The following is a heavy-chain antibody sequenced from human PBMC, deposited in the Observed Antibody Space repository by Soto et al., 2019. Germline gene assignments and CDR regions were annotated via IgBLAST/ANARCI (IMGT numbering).Heavy chain of an antibody. CDR2: IGGSGGNT. CDR1: GFTFSSYA. CDR3: VKDGALSLNRDRQNCDY. Sequence: EVHLLESGGDLVQPEGSLRLSCAASGFTFSSYAMSWVRQAPAKGLEWVSGIGGSGGNTYYADSVKGRFTISRDNSKNTLYLQMDSLRAEDTAVYSCVKDGALSLNRDRQNCDYWGQGTLVTVSS. D-gene: IGHD3-10*01. V-gene: IGHV3-23*01. J-gene: IGHJ4*02.